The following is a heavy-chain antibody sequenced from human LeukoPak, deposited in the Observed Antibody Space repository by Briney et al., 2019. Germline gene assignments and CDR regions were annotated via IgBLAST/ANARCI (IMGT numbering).Heavy chain of an antibody. Sequence: GGSLRLSCAASGFTFSSYGMHWVRQAPGKGLEWVAVILSDGSKEFYTDSVKGRFTISRDNSKNTLYLQMNSLRAEDTAVYYCARDTIRDGHDAFDIWGQGTMVTVSS. J-gene: IGHJ3*02. CDR2: ILSDGSKE. V-gene: IGHV3-33*01. CDR1: GFTFSSYG. CDR3: ARDTIRDGHDAFDI. D-gene: IGHD3-9*01.